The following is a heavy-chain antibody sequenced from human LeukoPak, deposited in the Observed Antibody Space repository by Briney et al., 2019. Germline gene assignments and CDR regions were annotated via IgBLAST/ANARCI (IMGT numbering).Heavy chain of an antibody. J-gene: IGHJ4*02. Sequence: SETLSLTCTVSGGSISSYYWSWIRQPPGKGLEWIGYIYYSGSTNYNPSLKSRVTISVDTSKNQFSLKLSSVTAADTAVYYCARGRGSNYDYVWGSPYYFDYWGQGTLVTVSS. CDR2: IYYSGST. V-gene: IGHV4-59*01. D-gene: IGHD3-16*01. CDR3: ARGRGSNYDYVWGSPYYFDY. CDR1: GGSISSYY.